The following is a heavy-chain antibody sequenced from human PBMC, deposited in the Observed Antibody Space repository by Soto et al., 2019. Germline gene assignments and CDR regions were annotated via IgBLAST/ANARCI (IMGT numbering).Heavy chain of an antibody. J-gene: IGHJ6*02. CDR3: AKVTGYCSSSSCRRDYYYYYGMDV. V-gene: IGHV3-30*18. D-gene: IGHD2-2*01. Sequence: QVQLVESGGGMVQPGRSLRLSCAASGFTFSNYGMHWVRQAPGKGLEWVAVISYDGSDKYYADSVKGRFSISRDNSKNTLYLQMNSLRAEDTAAYYCAKVTGYCSSSSCRRDYYYYYGMDVWGQGTTVTVSS. CDR2: ISYDGSDK. CDR1: GFTFSNYG.